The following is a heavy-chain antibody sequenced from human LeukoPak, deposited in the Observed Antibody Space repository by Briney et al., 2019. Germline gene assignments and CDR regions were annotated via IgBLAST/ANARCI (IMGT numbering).Heavy chain of an antibody. D-gene: IGHD7-27*01. CDR1: GDSVSSNRAA. J-gene: IGHJ4*02. V-gene: IGHV6-1*01. Sequence: SQTLSLTCGISGDSVSSNRAAWNWIRQSPSRGLEWLGRTYYRSKWYNDYAPSVKSRVTINPDTSKNQFSLQLSSVTPEDTAVYYCARDPITGDRFDYWGQGTLVTVSS. CDR2: TYYRSKWYN. CDR3: ARDPITGDRFDY.